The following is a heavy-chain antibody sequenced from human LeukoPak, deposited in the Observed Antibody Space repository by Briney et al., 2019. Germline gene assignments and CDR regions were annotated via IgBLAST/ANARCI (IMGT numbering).Heavy chain of an antibody. D-gene: IGHD3-10*01. CDR2: ISSSSSSTV. V-gene: IGHV3-48*02. CDR3: ARAQTYSGSGSYLY. Sequence: PGGSLRLSCAASGFTFSRYSMNWVRQAPGKGLEWVSYISSSSSSTVYYADSLKGRFTISRDNAKNSLYLQMNSLRDEDTAVYYCARAQTYSGSGSYLYWGQGTLVTVSS. J-gene: IGHJ4*02. CDR1: GFTFSRYS.